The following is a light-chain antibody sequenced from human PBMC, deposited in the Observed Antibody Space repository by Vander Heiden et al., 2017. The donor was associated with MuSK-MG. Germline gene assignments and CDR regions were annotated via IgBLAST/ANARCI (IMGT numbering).Light chain of an antibody. CDR3: QQSDDTPLIT. Sequence: IQLTQSPSSLSASVGDRVTITCRASQSISNYLNWYQQKPGKAPKLLIYAASILQGGVPSRFSGSGSGTDFSLTISSLQPEDFATYFCQQSDDTPLITFGPGTKVDI. CDR1: QSISNY. V-gene: IGKV1-39*01. J-gene: IGKJ3*01. CDR2: AAS.